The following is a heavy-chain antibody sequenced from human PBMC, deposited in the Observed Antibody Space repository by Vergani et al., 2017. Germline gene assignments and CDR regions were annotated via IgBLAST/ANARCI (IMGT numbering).Heavy chain of an antibody. CDR2: IYPGDSDT. Sequence: EVQLVQSGAEVKKPGESLKISCKGSGYSFTSYWIGWVRQMPGKGLEWMGIIYPGDSDTRYSPSFQGQVTISADKSISTAYLQWSSLKASDTAMYYCTRDWPLRRGWASVIAAAGTFEDYWGQGTLVTVSS. V-gene: IGHV5-51*01. CDR1: GYSFTSYW. J-gene: IGHJ4*02. D-gene: IGHD6-13*01. CDR3: TRDWPLRRGWASVIAAAGTFEDY.